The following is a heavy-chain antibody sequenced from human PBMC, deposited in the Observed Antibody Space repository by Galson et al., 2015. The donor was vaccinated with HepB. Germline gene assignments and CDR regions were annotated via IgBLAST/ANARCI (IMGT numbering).Heavy chain of an antibody. CDR2: ISTHNGNT. CDR3: ATELGYSYGALDS. J-gene: IGHJ4*02. V-gene: IGHV1-18*04. CDR1: GYFVTSYG. D-gene: IGHD5-18*01. Sequence: SVKVSCKASGYFVTSYGIHWVRQAPGQGPEWMGWISTHNGNTNYAQKLQGRVTLTREISTSTAYMELRSLRSDDTAVYYCATELGYSYGALDSWGQGTLVTVSS.